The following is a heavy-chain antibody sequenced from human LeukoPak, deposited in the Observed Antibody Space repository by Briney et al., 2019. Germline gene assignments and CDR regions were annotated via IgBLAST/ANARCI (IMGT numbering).Heavy chain of an antibody. Sequence: PGGCLRLSCAASGFTFSSYWMSWVRQAPGKGLEWVANIKQDGSEKYYVDSVKGRFTISRDNAKNSLYLQMNSLRAEDTAVYYSSLEGSSWYRYFQHWGQGTLVTVSS. V-gene: IGHV3-7*05. J-gene: IGHJ1*01. D-gene: IGHD6-13*01. CDR3: SLEGSSWYRYFQH. CDR1: GFTFSSYW. CDR2: IKQDGSEK.